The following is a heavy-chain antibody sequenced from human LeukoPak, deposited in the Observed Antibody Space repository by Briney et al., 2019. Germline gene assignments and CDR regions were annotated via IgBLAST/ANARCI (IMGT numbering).Heavy chain of an antibody. J-gene: IGHJ6*03. CDR3: ARERLRFYYMDV. CDR2: ISAYNGNT. Sequence: GASVKVSCKASGGTFSSYAISWVRQAPGQGLEWMGWISAYNGNTNYAQKLQGRVTMTTDTSTSTAYMELRSLRSDDTAVYYCARERLRFYYMDVWGKGTTVTVSS. D-gene: IGHD4-17*01. CDR1: GGTFSSYA. V-gene: IGHV1-18*01.